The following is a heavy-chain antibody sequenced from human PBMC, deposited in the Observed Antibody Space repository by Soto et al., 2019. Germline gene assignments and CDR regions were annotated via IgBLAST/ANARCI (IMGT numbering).Heavy chain of an antibody. CDR2: VYYSGST. D-gene: IGHD4-4*01. J-gene: IGHJ5*02. Sequence: ASETLSLTCTVSGGSINNYYWSWFRQPPGKGLEWIGYVYYSGSTKYNPSLKSRVAISVDTSKNQFSLKVNSVTAADTAVYYCARTTSSGNHDQWGQGTLVTVSS. V-gene: IGHV4-59*01. CDR3: ARTTSSGNHDQ. CDR1: GGSINNYY.